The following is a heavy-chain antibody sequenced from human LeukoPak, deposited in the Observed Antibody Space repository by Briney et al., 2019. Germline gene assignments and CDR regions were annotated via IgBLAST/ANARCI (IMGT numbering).Heavy chain of an antibody. V-gene: IGHV3-48*03. D-gene: IGHD3-10*01. CDR1: GFTFSSYE. J-gene: IGHJ5*02. Sequence: GGSLRLSCAASGFTFSSYEMNWVRQAPGKGLEWVSYISSSGSTIYYADSVKGRFTISRDNAKNSLYLRMNSLRAEDTAVYYCCGSGSYYNVWTNWFDPWGQGTLVTVSS. CDR2: ISSSGSTI. CDR3: CGSGSYYNVWTNWFDP.